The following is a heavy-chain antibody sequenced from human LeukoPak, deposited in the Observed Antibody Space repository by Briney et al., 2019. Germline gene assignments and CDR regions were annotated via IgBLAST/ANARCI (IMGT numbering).Heavy chain of an antibody. Sequence: GGSLRLSCAASGFTFSSYAMSWVRQAPGKGLEWVSAISGSGGSTYYADSVKGRFTISRDNSKNTLYLQMNSLRAEDTAVYYCASKTYGYCSSTSCPGMDVWGKGTTVTVSS. V-gene: IGHV3-23*01. D-gene: IGHD2-2*01. CDR2: ISGSGGST. J-gene: IGHJ6*04. CDR1: GFTFSSYA. CDR3: ASKTYGYCSSTSCPGMDV.